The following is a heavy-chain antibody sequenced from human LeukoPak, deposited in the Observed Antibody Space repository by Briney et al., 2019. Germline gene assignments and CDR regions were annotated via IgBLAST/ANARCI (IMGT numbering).Heavy chain of an antibody. CDR2: IIPIFGTA. V-gene: IGHV1-69*06. J-gene: IGHJ6*03. D-gene: IGHD6-19*01. CDR3: ARQVIAVAANYYYYYYMDV. CDR1: GGTFSSYA. Sequence: ASVKVSCKASGGTFSSYAISWVRQAPGQGLEWIGGIIPIFGTANYAQKFQGRVTITADKSTSTAYMELSSLRSEDTAVYYCARQVIAVAANYYYYYYMDVWGKGTTVTVSS.